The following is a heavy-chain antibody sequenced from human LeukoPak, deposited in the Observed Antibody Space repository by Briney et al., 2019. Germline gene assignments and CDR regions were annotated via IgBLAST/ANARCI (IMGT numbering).Heavy chain of an antibody. CDR3: ARGAAMVSPGYYYYGMDV. CDR1: GYSFTSYG. CDR2: IDPSDSYT. J-gene: IGHJ6*02. V-gene: IGHV5-10-1*01. Sequence: GESLKISCKGSGYSFTSYGISWVRQMTGKGLEWMGTIDPSDSYTNYSPSFQGHVTISADKSISTAYLQWISLKASDTAMYYCARGAAMVSPGYYYYGMDVWGQGTTVTVSS. D-gene: IGHD5-18*01.